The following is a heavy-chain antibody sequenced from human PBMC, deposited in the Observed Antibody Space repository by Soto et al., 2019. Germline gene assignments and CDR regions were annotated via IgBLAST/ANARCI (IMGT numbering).Heavy chain of an antibody. CDR1: GITFSSYS. J-gene: IGHJ4*02. Sequence: GGSLRLSCAASGITFSSYSMNWVRQAPGKGLEWVSSISSSSSYIYYADSVKGRFTISRDNAKNSLYLQMNSLRAEDTAVYYCARSDYGDYAYLDYWGQGTLVTVSS. D-gene: IGHD4-17*01. CDR3: ARSDYGDYAYLDY. CDR2: ISSSSSYI. V-gene: IGHV3-21*01.